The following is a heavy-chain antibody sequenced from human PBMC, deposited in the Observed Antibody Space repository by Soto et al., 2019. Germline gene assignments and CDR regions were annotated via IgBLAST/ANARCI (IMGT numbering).Heavy chain of an antibody. CDR2: INHSGST. J-gene: IGHJ3*02. D-gene: IGHD2-2*01. V-gene: IGHV4-34*01. CDR3: ARGGVPAADAFDI. Sequence: SETLSLTCAVYGGSFSGYYWSWIRQPPGKGLEWIGEINHSGSTNYNPSLKSRVTISVDTSKNQFSLKLSSVTAADTAVYYCARGGVPAADAFDIWGQGTMVTVSS. CDR1: GGSFSGYY.